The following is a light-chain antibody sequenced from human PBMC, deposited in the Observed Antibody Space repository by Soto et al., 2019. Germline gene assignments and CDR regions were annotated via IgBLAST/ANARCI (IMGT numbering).Light chain of an antibody. V-gene: IGKV3-20*01. CDR3: QQYGSSPPIT. CDR2: DSS. Sequence: DIVLTQSPGTLSLSPGERATLSCRASQSVSSSYLAWYQQKPGQAPRLLIYDSSTRATGIPDRFRGSGSGTDFTLTISRLEPEDFAVYYCQQYGSSPPITFGQGTRLEIK. CDR1: QSVSSSY. J-gene: IGKJ5*01.